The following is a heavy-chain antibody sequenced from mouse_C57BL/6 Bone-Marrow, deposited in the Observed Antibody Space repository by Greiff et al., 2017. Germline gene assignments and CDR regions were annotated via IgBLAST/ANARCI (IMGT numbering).Heavy chain of an antibody. CDR2: IRNKANGYTT. D-gene: IGHD1-1*01. CDR3: ARYWVYGSSYSYYAMDY. V-gene: IGHV7-3*01. CDR1: GFTFTDYY. J-gene: IGHJ4*01. Sequence: EVKLMESGGGLVQPGGSLSLSCAASGFTFTDYYMSWVRQPPGKALEWLGFIRNKANGYTTEYSASVKGRFTISRDNSQSILYLQMNALRAEDSATYYCARYWVYGSSYSYYAMDYWGQGTSVTVSS.